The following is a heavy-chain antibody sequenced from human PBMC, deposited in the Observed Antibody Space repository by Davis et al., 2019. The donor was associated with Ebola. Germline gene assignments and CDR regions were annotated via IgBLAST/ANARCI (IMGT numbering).Heavy chain of an antibody. V-gene: IGHV3-48*04. Sequence: GGSLRLSCAASGFTFSSYSMNWVRQAPGKGLEWVSYISSSGGTKFYADSVKGRFTISRDNAKNSLYLQMNSLRAEDTAVYYCARDRLTAPLWYFDLWGRGTLVTVSS. CDR1: GFTFSSYS. D-gene: IGHD4/OR15-4a*01. J-gene: IGHJ2*01. CDR3: ARDRLTAPLWYFDL. CDR2: ISSSGGTK.